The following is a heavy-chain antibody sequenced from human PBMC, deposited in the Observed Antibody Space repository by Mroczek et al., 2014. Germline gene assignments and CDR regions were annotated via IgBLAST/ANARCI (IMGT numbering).Heavy chain of an antibody. D-gene: IGHD3-10*01. CDR1: GGSISSYY. J-gene: IGHJ5*02. Sequence: QVQLVQSGPGLVKPSETLSLTCTVSGGSISSYYWSWIRQPPREGTGVDWVYLLHGSTNYNPSLKSRVTISVDTSKNQFSLKLSSVTAADTAVYYCARDLRDGSGSYYNTNWFDPWGQGTLVTVSS. CDR3: ARDLRDGSGSYYNTNWFDP. V-gene: IGHV4-59*01. CDR2: LLHGST.